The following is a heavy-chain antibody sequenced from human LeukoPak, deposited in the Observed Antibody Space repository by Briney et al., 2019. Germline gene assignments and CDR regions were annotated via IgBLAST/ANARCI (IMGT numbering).Heavy chain of an antibody. CDR1: GGSFSGYY. V-gene: IGHV4-34*01. D-gene: IGHD3-16*01. J-gene: IGHJ4*02. CDR2: INHSGNT. CDR3: ARFSSAGGFDY. Sequence: PSETLSLTCAVYGGSFSGYYWSWIRQPPGKGLEWIGEINHSGNTNYNPSLKSRVTISVDTSKNQFSLKLSSVTAADTAVYYCARFSSAGGFDYWGQGTLVTVSS.